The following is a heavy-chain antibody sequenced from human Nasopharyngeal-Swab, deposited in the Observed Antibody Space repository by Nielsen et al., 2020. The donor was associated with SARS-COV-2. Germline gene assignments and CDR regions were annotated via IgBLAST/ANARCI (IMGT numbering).Heavy chain of an antibody. CDR2: IKSKTDGGTT. J-gene: IGHJ5*02. V-gene: IGHV3-15*01. Sequence: GESLKISCAASGFTFSNAWMSWVRQAPGKGLEWVGRIKSKTDGGTTDYAAPVKGRFTISRDDSKNTLYLQMNSLKTEDTAVYYCTTDQGSGWFFTWGQGTLVTVSS. CDR3: TTDQGSGWFFT. CDR1: GFTFSNAW. D-gene: IGHD6-19*01.